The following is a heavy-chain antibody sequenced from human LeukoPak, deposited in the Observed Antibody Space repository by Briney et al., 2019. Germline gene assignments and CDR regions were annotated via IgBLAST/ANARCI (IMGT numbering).Heavy chain of an antibody. V-gene: IGHV4-4*07. D-gene: IGHD6-19*01. CDR3: ARDLYSSGWTDAFDI. J-gene: IGHJ3*02. Sequence: SETLSLTCTVSGGSISSYYWSWIRQPAGKGLEWIGRIYISGSTNYNPSLKSRVTMSVDTSKNQFSLKLSSVTAADTAVYYCARDLYSSGWTDAFDIWGQGTMVTVSS. CDR2: IYISGST. CDR1: GGSISSYY.